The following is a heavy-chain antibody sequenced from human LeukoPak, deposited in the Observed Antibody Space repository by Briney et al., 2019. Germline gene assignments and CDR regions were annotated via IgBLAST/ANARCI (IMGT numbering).Heavy chain of an antibody. CDR3: AGANKAPSGYGYNSY. CDR2: IIPIFGTA. Sequence: ASVKVSCKASEGTFSSYAISWVRQAPGQGLEWMGGIIPIFGTANYAQKFQGRVTITADESTSTAYMELSSLRSEDTAVYYCAGANKAPSGYGYNSYWGQGTLVTVSS. D-gene: IGHD5-24*01. V-gene: IGHV1-69*13. CDR1: EGTFSSYA. J-gene: IGHJ4*02.